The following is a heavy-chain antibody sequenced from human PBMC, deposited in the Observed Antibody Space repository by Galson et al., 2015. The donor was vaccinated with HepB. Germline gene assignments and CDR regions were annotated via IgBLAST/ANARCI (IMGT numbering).Heavy chain of an antibody. CDR3: ARVPAVYCSGGSCYHGYVDY. CDR1: GYTFTSYA. D-gene: IGHD2-15*01. Sequence: SVKVSCKASGYTFTSYAMHWVRQAPGQRLEWMGWINAGNGNTKYSQKFQGGVTITRDTSASTAYMELSSLRSEDTAVYYCARVPAVYCSGGSCYHGYVDYWGQGTLVTVSS. CDR2: INAGNGNT. J-gene: IGHJ4*02. V-gene: IGHV1-3*01.